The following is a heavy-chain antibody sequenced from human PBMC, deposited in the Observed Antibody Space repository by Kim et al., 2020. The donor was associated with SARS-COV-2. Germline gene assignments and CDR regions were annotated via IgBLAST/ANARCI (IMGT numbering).Heavy chain of an antibody. V-gene: IGHV4-59*08. D-gene: IGHD3-9*01. Sequence: SETLSLTCTVSGGTISSFYWSWIRQPPGKGLEWIGYIYHSGSTNYNPSLKSRVTISVDTSRNKVSLNLRSVTAADTAVYYCARLERDYDTVTGYSNPNWFDPWGQGKLVIVSS. J-gene: IGHJ5*02. CDR1: GGTISSFY. CDR3: ARLERDYDTVTGYSNPNWFDP. CDR2: IYHSGST.